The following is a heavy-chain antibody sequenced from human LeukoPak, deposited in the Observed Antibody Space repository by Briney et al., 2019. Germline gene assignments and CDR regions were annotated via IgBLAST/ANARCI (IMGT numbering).Heavy chain of an antibody. CDR1: GFTFSSYA. CDR3: AKGGGSDFDF. D-gene: IGHD3-16*01. CDR2: ISTTGGRT. V-gene: IGHV3-23*01. J-gene: IGHJ4*02. Sequence: GGSLRLSCAASGFTFSSYAMSWVRQAPGMGLEWVSSISTTGGRTYYADSVKGRFTISRDSSKSTVSLQMNSLRAEDTAVYFCAKGGGSDFDFWGQGTLVTVSS.